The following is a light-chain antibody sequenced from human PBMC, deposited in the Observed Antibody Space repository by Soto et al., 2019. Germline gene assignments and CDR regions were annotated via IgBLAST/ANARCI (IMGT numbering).Light chain of an antibody. CDR2: VAS. CDR3: QQYYEFPLT. V-gene: IGKV1-8*01. J-gene: IGKJ4*01. CDR1: QDISSY. Sequence: AIRMTQSPSSLSASPGDRVTITCRAGQDISSYLAWYQQKPGKAPNLLIYVASTLQSGVPSRFSGSGSGTDFTLTISRLQSEDFATYYCQQYYEFPLTFGGGTKVDIK.